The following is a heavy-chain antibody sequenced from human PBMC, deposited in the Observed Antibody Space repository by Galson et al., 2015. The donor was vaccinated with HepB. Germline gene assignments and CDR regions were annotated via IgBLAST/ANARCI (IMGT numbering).Heavy chain of an antibody. J-gene: IGHJ4*02. V-gene: IGHV1-18*04. Sequence: SVKVSCKASGSTFTSYGISWVRQAPGQGLEWMGWISTSDGNTNYAQKLQGRVTLTTEKSTRTGYMELRSLRSDDTAVYFCARGSYYYDSSGSGGDYWGQGTLVTVSS. D-gene: IGHD3-22*01. CDR2: ISTSDGNT. CDR3: ARGSYYYDSSGSGGDY. CDR1: GSTFTSYG.